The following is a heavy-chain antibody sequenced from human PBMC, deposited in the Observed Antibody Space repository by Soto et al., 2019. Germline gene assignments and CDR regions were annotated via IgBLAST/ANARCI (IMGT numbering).Heavy chain of an antibody. V-gene: IGHV3-23*01. CDR2: ISGSGGST. D-gene: IGHD2-2*01. CDR3: AKERGGCSSTSCYENGY. J-gene: IGHJ4*02. Sequence: GSLRLSCAASGFTFSSYAMSWVRQAPGKGLEWVSAISGSGGSTYYADSVKGRFTISRDNSKNTLYLQMNSLRAEDTAVYYCAKERGGCSSTSCYENGYWGQGTLVTVSS. CDR1: GFTFSSYA.